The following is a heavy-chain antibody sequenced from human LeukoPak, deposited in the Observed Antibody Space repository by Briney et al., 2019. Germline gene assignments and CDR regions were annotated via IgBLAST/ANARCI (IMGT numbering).Heavy chain of an antibody. V-gene: IGHV3-30-3*01. CDR1: GFSFSSYG. CDR2: ISYDGSNK. D-gene: IGHD5-18*01. Sequence: QPGRSLRLSCAASGFSFSSYGMHWVRQAPGKGLEWVAVISYDGSNKYYADSVKGRFTISRDNSKNTLYLQMNSLRAEDTAVYYCARDRIREGLDCWGQGTLVTVSS. CDR3: ARDRIREGLDC. J-gene: IGHJ4*02.